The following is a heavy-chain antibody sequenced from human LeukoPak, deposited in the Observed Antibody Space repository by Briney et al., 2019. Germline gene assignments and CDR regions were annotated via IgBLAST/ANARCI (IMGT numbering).Heavy chain of an antibody. Sequence: GGSLRLSCAASGFTFSSHAMHWVRQAPGKGLEWVAVISYDGSNQYYADSVKGRFTISRENAKNSLYLQMNSLRAGDTAVYYCARDRVAVAEGSHFDYWGQGTLVTVSS. CDR1: GFTFSSHA. J-gene: IGHJ4*02. CDR2: ISYDGSNQ. CDR3: ARDRVAVAEGSHFDY. D-gene: IGHD6-19*01. V-gene: IGHV3-30*14.